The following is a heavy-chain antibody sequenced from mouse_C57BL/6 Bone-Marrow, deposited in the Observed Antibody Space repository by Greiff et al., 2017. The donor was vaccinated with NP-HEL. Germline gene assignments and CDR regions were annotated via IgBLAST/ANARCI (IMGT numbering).Heavy chain of an antibody. Sequence: QVHVKQSGAELARPGASVKLSCKASGYTFTSYGISWVKQSTGQGLEWIGEIYPRSGNTYYNEKFKGKATLTADKSSSTAYMELRSLTSEDSAVYFCARSRFITTVYWYFDVWGTGTTVTVSS. D-gene: IGHD1-1*01. V-gene: IGHV1-81*01. CDR2: IYPRSGNT. J-gene: IGHJ1*03. CDR1: GYTFTSYG. CDR3: ARSRFITTVYWYFDV.